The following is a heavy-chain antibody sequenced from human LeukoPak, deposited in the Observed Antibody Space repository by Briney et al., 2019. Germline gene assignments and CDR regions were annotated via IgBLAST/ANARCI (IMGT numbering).Heavy chain of an antibody. D-gene: IGHD2-15*01. V-gene: IGHV3-21*01. CDR1: GFTFSSYS. CDR2: ISSSSPST. Sequence: GGSLRLSCAASGFTFSSYSMNWVRQAPGRGLEWVSRISSSSPSTYYADSVKGRVIISRDNAKNSLYLQMNSLRDEDTAVYYCASGIGGYWGQGTLVTVS. J-gene: IGHJ4*02. CDR3: ASGIGGY.